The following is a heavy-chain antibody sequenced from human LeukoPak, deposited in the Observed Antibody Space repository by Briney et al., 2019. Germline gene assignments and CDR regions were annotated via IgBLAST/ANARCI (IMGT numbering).Heavy chain of an antibody. CDR3: ARVGGSYSDFDY. J-gene: IGHJ4*02. CDR1: GYSISSGYY. Sequence: SETLSLTCAVSGYSISSGYYWGWIRQPPGKGLEWIGSIYHSGSTYYNPSHKSRVTISVDTSKNQFSLKLSSVTAADTAVYYCARVGGSYSDFDYWGQGTLVTVSS. V-gene: IGHV4-38-2*01. CDR2: IYHSGST. D-gene: IGHD1-26*01.